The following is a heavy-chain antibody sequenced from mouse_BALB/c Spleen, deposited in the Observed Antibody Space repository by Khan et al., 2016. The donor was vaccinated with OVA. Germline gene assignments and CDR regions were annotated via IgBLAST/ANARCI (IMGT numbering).Heavy chain of an antibody. CDR2: ISSSGST. J-gene: IGHJ4*01. CDR3: ARDGSRYNYAMDY. Sequence: EVELVGSGPGLVKPSQSLSLTCTVTGYSITSDYAWNWIRQFPGNKLEWMGYISSSGSTNYNPALKSRISITRDTSKNQFFLQLNSVTTEDTATYYCARDGSRYNYAMDYGGQGTSVTVSS. D-gene: IGHD2-3*01. V-gene: IGHV3-2*02. CDR1: GYSITSDYA.